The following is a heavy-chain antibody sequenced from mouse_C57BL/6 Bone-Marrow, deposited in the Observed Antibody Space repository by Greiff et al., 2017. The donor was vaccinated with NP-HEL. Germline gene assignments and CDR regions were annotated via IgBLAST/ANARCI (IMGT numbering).Heavy chain of an antibody. J-gene: IGHJ1*03. CDR1: GFTFSDYY. V-gene: IGHV5-12*01. D-gene: IGHD2-1*01. CDR2: ISNGGGST. Sequence: EVKVVESGGGLVQPGGSLKLSCAASGFTFSDYYMYWVRQTPEKRLEWVAYISNGGGSTYYPDTVKSRFTISRDNAKNTLYLQIIRLKSEDTAMYYSARTGNYWYFDVWGTGTTVTVSS. CDR3: ARTGNYWYFDV.